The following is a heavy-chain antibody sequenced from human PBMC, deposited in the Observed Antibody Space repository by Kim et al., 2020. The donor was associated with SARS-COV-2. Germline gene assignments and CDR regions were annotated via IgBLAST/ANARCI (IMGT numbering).Heavy chain of an antibody. D-gene: IGHD6-13*01. V-gene: IGHV3-23*01. J-gene: IGHJ6*02. CDR1: GFTFSSYA. Sequence: GGSLRLSCAASGFTFSSYAMSWVRQAPGKGLEWVSAISGSGGSTYYADSVKGRFTISRDNSKNTLYLQMNSLRAEDTAVYYCAKDLDSSSWYDIVNYYYGMDVWGQGTTVTVSS. CDR3: AKDLDSSSWYDIVNYYYGMDV. CDR2: ISGSGGST.